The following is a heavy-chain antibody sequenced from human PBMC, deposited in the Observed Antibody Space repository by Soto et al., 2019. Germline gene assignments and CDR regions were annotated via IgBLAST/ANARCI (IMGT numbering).Heavy chain of an antibody. CDR3: TRGSVNYYDSSGPDAFDI. CDR2: IRSKAYGGTT. V-gene: IGHV3-49*03. Sequence: SLRLSCTASGFTFGDYARSWFRQAPGKGLEWVGFIRSKAYGGTTEYAASVKGRFTISRDDSKSIAYLQMNSLKTEDTAVYYCTRGSVNYYDSSGPDAFDIWGQGTMVTV. CDR1: GFTFGDYA. J-gene: IGHJ3*02. D-gene: IGHD3-22*01.